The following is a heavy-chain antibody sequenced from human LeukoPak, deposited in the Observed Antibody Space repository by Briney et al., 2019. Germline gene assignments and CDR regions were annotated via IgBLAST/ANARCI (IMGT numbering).Heavy chain of an antibody. D-gene: IGHD4-17*01. CDR3: ARDWGMTAVYSIDY. J-gene: IGHJ4*02. Sequence: GGSLRLSCAASGFAFSNYAMHWVRQTPGKGLEWVALISYAGTNEYYADSVKGRFTTSRDNSRDTLYLQMGSLRLEDTAMYYCARDWGMTAVYSIDYWGQGTLVTVSS. V-gene: IGHV3-30-3*01. CDR2: ISYAGTNE. CDR1: GFAFSNYA.